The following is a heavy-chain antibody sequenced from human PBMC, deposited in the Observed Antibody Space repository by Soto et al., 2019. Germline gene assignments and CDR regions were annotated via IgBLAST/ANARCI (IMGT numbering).Heavy chain of an antibody. J-gene: IGHJ3*02. CDR3: TTATESKDAFDI. V-gene: IGHV3-73*01. CDR1: GFTFSGSA. Sequence: LRLSCAASGFTFSGSAMHWVRQASGKGLEWVGRIRSKANSYATAYAASVKGRFTISRDDSKNTAYLQMNSLKTEDTAVYYCTTATESKDAFDIWGQGTMVTVSS. CDR2: IRSKANSYAT. D-gene: IGHD5-18*01.